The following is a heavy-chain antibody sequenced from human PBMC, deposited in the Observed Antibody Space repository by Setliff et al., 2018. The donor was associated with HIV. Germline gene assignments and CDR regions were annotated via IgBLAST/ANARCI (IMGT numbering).Heavy chain of an antibody. CDR1: GYSIRDNFF. CDR3: ARHDCGGDSSINWFDP. D-gene: IGHD2-21*02. Sequence: SETLSLTCAVSGYSIRDNFFWGWVRQPPGKGLEWIGSIFYTGTTYYNPSLKSRVTLSLDTSKNQFSLELTSVTAADTAVYYCARHDCGGDSSINWFDPWGQGTLVTVSS. CDR2: IFYTGTT. V-gene: IGHV4-38-2*01. J-gene: IGHJ5*02.